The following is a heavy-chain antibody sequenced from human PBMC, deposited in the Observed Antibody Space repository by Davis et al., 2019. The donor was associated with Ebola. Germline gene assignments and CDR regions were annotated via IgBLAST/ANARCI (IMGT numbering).Heavy chain of an antibody. CDR3: TRGYGPKCRGGDCVNDF. Sequence: ASVTVSCKASGYIFSNYDINWVRQASGQGLEWMGWMNPYSGNTGYVEKFQGRVTMTRDPSINTAYMELSSLNFDDTAIYYCTRGYGPKCRGGDCVNDFWGQGTLVTVSS. CDR1: GYIFSNYD. V-gene: IGHV1-8*01. CDR2: MNPYSGNT. D-gene: IGHD2-21*02. J-gene: IGHJ4*02.